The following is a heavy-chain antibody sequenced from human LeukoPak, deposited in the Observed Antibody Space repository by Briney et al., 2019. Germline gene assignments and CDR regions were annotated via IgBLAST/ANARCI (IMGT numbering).Heavy chain of an antibody. CDR1: LGSITSASFY. V-gene: IGHV4-39*07. CDR2: IYYTGRT. CDR3: ARVVNYYGSGSYTLDY. J-gene: IGHJ4*02. Sequence: ASETLSLTCSVSLGSITSASFYWGWLRQTPGKGLEWIGSIYYTGRTHYNPSLKSRVIISLDKSKNQFSLKLSSVTAADTAVYYCARVVNYYGSGSYTLDYWGQGTLVTVSS. D-gene: IGHD3-10*01.